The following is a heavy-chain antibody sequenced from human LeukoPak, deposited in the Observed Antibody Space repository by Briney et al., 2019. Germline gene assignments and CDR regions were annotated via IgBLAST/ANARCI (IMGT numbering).Heavy chain of an antibody. CDR1: GFTFSDFW. Sequence: PGGSLRLSCAGSGFTFSDFWMTWVRQAPGMGLERVANIKADGSGKYYVDSVRGRFSISRDNAKNSLYLELNSLRAEDTGVYFCARDRGWQQFDYWGQGTLVTVSS. CDR3: ARDRGWQQFDY. V-gene: IGHV3-7*01. J-gene: IGHJ4*01. D-gene: IGHD5-24*01. CDR2: IKADGSGK.